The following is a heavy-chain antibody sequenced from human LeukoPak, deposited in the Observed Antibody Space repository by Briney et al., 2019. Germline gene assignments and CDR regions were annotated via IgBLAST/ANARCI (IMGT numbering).Heavy chain of an antibody. CDR3: ARGEAYCGGDCYSGLDY. CDR1: GGSFSGYY. D-gene: IGHD2-21*02. V-gene: IGHV4-38-2*01. CDR2: IYHSGST. Sequence: PSETLSLTCAVYGGSFSGYYWGWIRQPPGKGLEWIGSIYHSGSTYYNPSLKSRVTISVDTSKNQFSLKLSSVTAADTAVYYCARGEAYCGGDCYSGLDYWGQGTLVTVSS. J-gene: IGHJ4*02.